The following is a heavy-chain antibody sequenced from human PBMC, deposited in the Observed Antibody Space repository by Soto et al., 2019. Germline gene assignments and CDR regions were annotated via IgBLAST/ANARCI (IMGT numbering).Heavy chain of an antibody. CDR1: GYSFSVYP. CDR3: AVTYYFDGSASRNDPFDI. J-gene: IGHJ3*02. CDR2: INPNSGGT. D-gene: IGHD3-22*01. V-gene: IGHV1-2*04. Sequence: GASVKVSCKASGYSFSVYPIHWVRQAPGQGLEWMGCINPNSGGTEYAKKFQGWVTMTRDTSISTAYMELSRLKSDDTAVYYCAVTYYFDGSASRNDPFDIWGLGTMVTVSS.